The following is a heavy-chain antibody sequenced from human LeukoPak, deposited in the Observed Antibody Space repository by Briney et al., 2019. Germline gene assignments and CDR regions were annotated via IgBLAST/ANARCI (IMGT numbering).Heavy chain of an antibody. J-gene: IGHJ4*02. D-gene: IGHD5-24*01. CDR1: GYTFTSYG. CDR3: ARATRDGYKLARLPDDY. Sequence: ASVKVSCKASGYTFTSYGISWVQQAPGQGLEWMGWISAYNGNTNYAQKLQGRVTMTRDTSTSTAYMELRSLRSDDTAVYYCARATRDGYKLARLPDDYWGQGTLVTVSS. CDR2: ISAYNGNT. V-gene: IGHV1-18*01.